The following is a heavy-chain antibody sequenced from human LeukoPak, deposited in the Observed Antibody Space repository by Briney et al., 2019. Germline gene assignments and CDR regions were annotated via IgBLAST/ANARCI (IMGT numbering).Heavy chain of an antibody. D-gene: IGHD3-3*01. CDR3: ARASPYDFWSGGEGPIAFDY. CDR2: IYTSGST. V-gene: IGHV4-4*07. Sequence: PSETLSLTCTVSGGSISSYYWSWIRQPAGKGLEWIGRIYTSGSTNYNPSLKSRVTMSVDTSKNQFSLKLSSVTAADTAVYYCARASPYDFWSGGEGPIAFDYWGQGTLVTVSS. CDR1: GGSISSYY. J-gene: IGHJ4*02.